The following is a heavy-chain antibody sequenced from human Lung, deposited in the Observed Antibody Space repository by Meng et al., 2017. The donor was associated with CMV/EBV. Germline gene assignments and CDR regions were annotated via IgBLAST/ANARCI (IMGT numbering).Heavy chain of an antibody. Sequence: AXEXVSXXAPRNFFTRHAITWVRQAPGQGLEWMGWISADNQNTNLIQKFQGRITLTTDTSTSTAYMELRSLRSDDTAVYYCARGGDYGDFHDPFDYWGQGXLVTVSS. CDR2: ISADNQNT. CDR3: ARGGDYGDFHDPFDY. J-gene: IGHJ4*02. CDR1: RNFFTRHA. V-gene: IGHV1-18*01. D-gene: IGHD4-17*01.